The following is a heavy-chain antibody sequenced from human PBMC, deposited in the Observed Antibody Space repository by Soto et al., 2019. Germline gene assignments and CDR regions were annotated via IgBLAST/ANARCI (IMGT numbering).Heavy chain of an antibody. CDR3: ARVPPNIVAAIWEDLSYFDY. CDR1: GFTFSSYW. CDR2: INSDGSST. Sequence: EVQLVESGGGLVQPGGSLRLSCAASGFTFSSYWMHWVRQAPGKGLVWVSRINSDGSSTSYADSVKGRFTISRDNAKKTLYLQMNSLRAEDTALYYCARVPPNIVAAIWEDLSYFDYWGQGTLVTVSS. J-gene: IGHJ4*02. V-gene: IGHV3-74*01. D-gene: IGHD5-12*01.